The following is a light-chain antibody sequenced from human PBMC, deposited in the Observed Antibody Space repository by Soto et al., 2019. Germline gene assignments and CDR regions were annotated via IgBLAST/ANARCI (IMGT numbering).Light chain of an antibody. CDR1: SSYVGDYNY. CDR3: SSYTRSSTCV. J-gene: IGLJ1*01. CDR2: DVS. Sequence: QSVLTQPASVSGSPGQSITISCTGTSSYVGDYNYVSWYQQHPGKAPKLIIYDVSNRPSGVSNRFSGSKSGNTASLTISGLQAEDEADYSCSSYTRSSTCVFGSGTKVTVL. V-gene: IGLV2-14*01.